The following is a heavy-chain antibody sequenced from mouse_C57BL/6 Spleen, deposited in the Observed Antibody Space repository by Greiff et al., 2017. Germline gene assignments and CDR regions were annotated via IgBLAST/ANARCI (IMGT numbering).Heavy chain of an antibody. V-gene: IGHV1-72*01. Sequence: VQLQQPGAELVKPGASVKLSCKASGYTFTSYWMHWVKQRPGRDLEWIGRIDPNSGGTKYNEKFKSKATLTVDKPSSTAYMQLSSLTSEDSAVYYCARGYYYGTGYFDVWGTGTTVTVSS. J-gene: IGHJ1*03. D-gene: IGHD1-1*01. CDR3: ARGYYYGTGYFDV. CDR1: GYTFTSYW. CDR2: IDPNSGGT.